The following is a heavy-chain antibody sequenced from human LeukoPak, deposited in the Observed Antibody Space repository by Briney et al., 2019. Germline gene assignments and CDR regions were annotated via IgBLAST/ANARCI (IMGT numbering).Heavy chain of an antibody. CDR3: ARDGEFDY. V-gene: IGHV3-48*01. Sequence: PGGSLRLSCTASGFTFSGYSMNWVRQAPGKGLEWISYISSGTITMYYADSVKGRFTISRDNAKNSLYLQMNGLKADDTAVYYCARDGEFDYWGQGTLVTVSS. CDR2: ISSGTITM. CDR1: GFTFSGYS. J-gene: IGHJ4*02.